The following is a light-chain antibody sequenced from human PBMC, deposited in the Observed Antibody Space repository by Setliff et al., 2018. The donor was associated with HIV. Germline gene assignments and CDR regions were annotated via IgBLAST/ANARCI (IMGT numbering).Light chain of an antibody. J-gene: IGLJ1*01. CDR1: TSDVGGYNF. V-gene: IGLV2-14*01. CDR2: EVT. CDR3: SSYAVTNTLP. Sequence: QSALTQPASVSGSPGQSITISCTGTTSDVGGYNFVSWYQQHPGKAPKLIIYEVTNRPPGVSHRFSGSKSGNTASLTISGLQAEDEADYYCSSYAVTNTLPFGTGTKVTV.